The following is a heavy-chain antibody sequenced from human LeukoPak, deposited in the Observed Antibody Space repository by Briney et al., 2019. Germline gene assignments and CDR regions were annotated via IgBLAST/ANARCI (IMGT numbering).Heavy chain of an antibody. V-gene: IGHV1-18*01. CDR3: ARDSPYYYDSSGYYRDAFDI. Sequence: ASVKVSCKASGYTFTSHGISWVREAPGQALEWMGWISAYNGNTNYAQKLQERVTMPTHTPKSTAYVELRSVRSDDTAVYYCARDSPYYYDSSGYYRDAFDIWGQGTMVTVSS. D-gene: IGHD3-22*01. CDR2: ISAYNGNT. CDR1: GYTFTSHG. J-gene: IGHJ3*02.